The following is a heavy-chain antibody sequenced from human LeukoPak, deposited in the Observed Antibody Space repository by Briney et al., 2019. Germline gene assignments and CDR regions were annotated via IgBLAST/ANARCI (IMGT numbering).Heavy chain of an antibody. V-gene: IGHV3-30*18. CDR2: ISHDGNNE. D-gene: IGHD3-16*02. CDR3: AKCPVTFGGVIIITTGYLDY. J-gene: IGHJ4*02. Sequence: GGSLRLSCAASGFTFSSYSMNWVRQAPGKGLEWVAVISHDGNNEYYAYSVKGRFTISRDNSKNTLYLQMNSLRDEDTAVYYCAKCPVTFGGVIIITTGYLDYWGQGTLVTVSS. CDR1: GFTFSSYS.